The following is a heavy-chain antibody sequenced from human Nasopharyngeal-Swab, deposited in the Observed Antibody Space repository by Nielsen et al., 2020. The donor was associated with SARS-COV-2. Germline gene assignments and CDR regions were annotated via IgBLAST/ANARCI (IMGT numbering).Heavy chain of an antibody. CDR3: ASDYCSSTSCYFGADYYYMDV. D-gene: IGHD2-2*01. Sequence: GESLKISCAASGFTFSSYSMNWVRQAPGKGLEWVSSISSSSSSYIYYADSVKGRFTISRDNAKNSLYLQMNSLRAEDTAVYYCASDYCSSTSCYFGADYYYMDVWGKGTTVTVSS. CDR1: GFTFSSYS. V-gene: IGHV3-21*01. J-gene: IGHJ6*03. CDR2: ISSSSSSYI.